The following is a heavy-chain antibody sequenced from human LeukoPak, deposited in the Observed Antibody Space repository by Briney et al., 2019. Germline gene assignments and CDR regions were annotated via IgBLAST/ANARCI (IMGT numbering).Heavy chain of an antibody. V-gene: IGHV4-59*01. CDR2: IYYSGST. J-gene: IGHJ5*02. CDR1: GGSISSYY. CDR3: ARVYCSSTSCYGDNWFDP. Sequence: PSETLSLTCTVSGGSISSYYWSGIRQPPGKGLEWIRYIYYSGSTNYNPSLKSRVTISVDTSKNQFSLKLSSVTAADTAVYYCARVYCSSTSCYGDNWFDPWGQGTLVTVSS. D-gene: IGHD2-2*01.